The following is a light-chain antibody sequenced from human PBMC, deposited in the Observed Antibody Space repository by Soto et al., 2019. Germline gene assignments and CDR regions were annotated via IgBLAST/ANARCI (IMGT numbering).Light chain of an antibody. CDR2: AAS. V-gene: IGKV1-39*01. CDR3: QQYYSFPQT. CDR1: QTIIGY. Sequence: IKMKQSPSSLSASIGDSVTITCRASQTIIGYLNWYQQKPGKAPRLLINAASNLQSGVPSRFRGSGSETDFTLTISCLQSEDFATYYCQQYYSFPQTFGHGTKWIS. J-gene: IGKJ1*01.